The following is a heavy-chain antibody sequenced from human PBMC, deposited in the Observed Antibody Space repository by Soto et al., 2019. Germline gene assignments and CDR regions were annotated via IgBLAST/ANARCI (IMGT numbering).Heavy chain of an antibody. CDR3: ARVRLSIEGNDALDV. J-gene: IGHJ3*01. CDR1: GFTFSDYV. D-gene: IGHD3-3*02. CDR2: MTYDGATE. V-gene: IGHV3-30*14. Sequence: QVRLVESGGGVVQPGTSLRLSCAASGFTFSDYVIHWVRQAAGKGLEWVASMTYDGATEYYADSVKGRFTMSRDNSKRALSLQMNSLRPDDTALYYCARVRLSIEGNDALDVWGQGTTVTVSS.